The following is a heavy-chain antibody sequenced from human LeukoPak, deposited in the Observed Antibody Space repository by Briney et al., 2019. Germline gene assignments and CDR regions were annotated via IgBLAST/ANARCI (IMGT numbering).Heavy chain of an antibody. J-gene: IGHJ6*02. D-gene: IGHD2-2*02. V-gene: IGHV4-4*07. CDR3: ARDIVYCSSTSCYIYYYYGMDV. CDR2: IYTSGST. Sequence: SETLSLTCTVSGGSISSYYWSWIRQPAGKGLEWIGRIYTSGSTNYNPSLKSRVTMPVDTSKNQFSLKLSSVTAADTAVYYCARDIVYCSSTSCYIYYYYGMDVWGQGTTVTVSS. CDR1: GGSISSYY.